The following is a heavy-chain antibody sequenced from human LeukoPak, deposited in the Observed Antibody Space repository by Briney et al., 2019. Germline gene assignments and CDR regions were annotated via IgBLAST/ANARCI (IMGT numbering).Heavy chain of an antibody. D-gene: IGHD1-26*01. CDR1: GFTFSSYS. CDR3: ARVGSGSYYAPFDY. V-gene: IGHV3-48*01. CDR2: ISSSSSTI. J-gene: IGHJ4*02. Sequence: GGSLRLSCAASGFTFSSYSMNWVRQAPGKGLEWVSYISSSSSTIYYADSVKGRFTISRDNAKNSLYLQMNSLRAEDTAVYYCARVGSGSYYAPFDYWGQGTLVTVSS.